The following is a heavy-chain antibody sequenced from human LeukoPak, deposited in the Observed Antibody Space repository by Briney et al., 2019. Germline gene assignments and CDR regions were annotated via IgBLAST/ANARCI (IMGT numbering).Heavy chain of an antibody. D-gene: IGHD3-9*01. V-gene: IGHV3-23*01. J-gene: IGHJ6*02. Sequence: GGSLRLSCAASGFTFSSYAMSWVRQAPGKGLEWVSAISGGGGSTYYADSVKGRFTISRDNSKNTLYLQMNSLRAEDTAVYYCAKGSVYYDILTGYFNDYYYYGMDVRGQGTTVTVSS. CDR1: GFTFSSYA. CDR2: ISGGGGST. CDR3: AKGSVYYDILTGYFNDYYYYGMDV.